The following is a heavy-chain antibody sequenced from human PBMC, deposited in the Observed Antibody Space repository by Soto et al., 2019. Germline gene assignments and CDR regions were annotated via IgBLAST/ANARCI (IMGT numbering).Heavy chain of an antibody. D-gene: IGHD2-2*01. V-gene: IGHV4-34*01. J-gene: IGHJ5*02. CDR2: INHSGST. Sequence: SETLSLTCAVYGGSFSGYYWSWIRQPPGKGLEWIGEINHSGSTNYNPSLKSRVTISVDTSKNQFSLKLSSVTAADTAVYYCARGPVIRYCSSTSCYGLWFDPWGQGTLVTVSS. CDR3: ARGPVIRYCSSTSCYGLWFDP. CDR1: GGSFSGYY.